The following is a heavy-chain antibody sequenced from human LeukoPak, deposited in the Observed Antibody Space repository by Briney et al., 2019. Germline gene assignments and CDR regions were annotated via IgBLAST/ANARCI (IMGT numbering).Heavy chain of an antibody. V-gene: IGHV4-31*03. CDR3: ARASWTDFFLDY. CDR1: GGSISSGGYY. J-gene: IGHJ4*02. CDR2: IYRTGIT. D-gene: IGHD3/OR15-3a*01. Sequence: SQTLSLTCTVSGGSISSGGYYWSWIRQHPGKDLEWIGYIYRTGITYPNPSLKSRVSMSIDTSKNQFSLKLTSVTAADTAVYFCARASWTDFFLDYWGQGTLLSVSS.